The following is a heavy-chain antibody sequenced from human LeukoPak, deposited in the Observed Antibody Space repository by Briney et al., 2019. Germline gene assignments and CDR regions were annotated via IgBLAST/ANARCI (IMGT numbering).Heavy chain of an antibody. D-gene: IGHD3-22*01. CDR1: GFTVSSNY. CDR3: ARMTRYYDSSVYYAPFDY. CDR2: IYSGGST. Sequence: GGSLRLSCAASGFTVSSNYMSWVRQAPGKGLEWVSVIYSGGSTYYADSVKGRFTISRDNSKNTLYLQMNSLRAEDTAVYYCARMTRYYDSSVYYAPFDYWGQGTLVTVSS. V-gene: IGHV3-66*01. J-gene: IGHJ4*02.